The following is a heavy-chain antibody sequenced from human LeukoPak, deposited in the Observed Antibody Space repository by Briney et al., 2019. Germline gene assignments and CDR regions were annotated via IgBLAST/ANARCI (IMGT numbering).Heavy chain of an antibody. CDR1: GFTFCSYA. J-gene: IGHJ6*03. CDR2: IIDSGEST. V-gene: IGHV3-23*01. Sequence: PGGSLRLSCAASGFTFCSYAMSWVRQAPGKGLEWVSGIIDSGESTYYANFAKGRFTISRDNSNNTLYLQMNSLRAEDTAVYYCAKLGGQELHNYYVAVCGKGTTAAVSS. D-gene: IGHD3-16*01. CDR3: AKLGGQELHNYYVAV.